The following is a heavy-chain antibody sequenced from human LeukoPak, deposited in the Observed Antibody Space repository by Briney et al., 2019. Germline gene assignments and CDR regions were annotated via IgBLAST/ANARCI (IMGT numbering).Heavy chain of an antibody. V-gene: IGHV5-10-1*01. CDR1: GYSFTSYW. CDR3: ARQNCSSTSCLLDY. D-gene: IGHD2-2*01. Sequence: GESLKISCKGSGYSFTSYWISWVRPMPGKGLEWMGRADPSDSYTNYSPSFQGHVTISADKSISTAYLQWSSLKASDTAMYYCARQNCSSTSCLLDYWGQGTLVTVSS. CDR2: ADPSDSYT. J-gene: IGHJ4*02.